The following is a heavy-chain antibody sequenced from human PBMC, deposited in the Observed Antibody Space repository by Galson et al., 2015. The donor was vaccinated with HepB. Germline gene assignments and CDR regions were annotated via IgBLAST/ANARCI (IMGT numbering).Heavy chain of an antibody. CDR3: ARGVTIFSHQYGMDA. CDR1: GFTFSSYA. CDR2: ISYDGSNK. V-gene: IGHV3-30*04. D-gene: IGHD3-9*01. Sequence: SLRLSCAASGFTFSSYAMHWVRQAPGKGLEWVAVISYDGSNKYYADSVKGRFTISRDNSKNTLYLQMNSLRAEDTAVYYCARGVTIFSHQYGMDAWGQGTTVTVSS. J-gene: IGHJ6*02.